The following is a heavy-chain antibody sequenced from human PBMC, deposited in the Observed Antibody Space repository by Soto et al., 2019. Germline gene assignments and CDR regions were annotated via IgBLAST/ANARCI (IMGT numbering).Heavy chain of an antibody. CDR3: VRPYYSSSWFTFDR. D-gene: IGHD6-13*01. J-gene: IGHJ4*02. Sequence: LRLSCTGSGFDFGDYYMSWIRQAPGKGLEWVSYIDSGDGTTYYTDSVKGRFTISRDNAKKTVCLQMSSLRVEDTALYYCVRPYYSSSWFTFDRWGQGTLVTVSS. V-gene: IGHV3-11*01. CDR2: IDSGDGTT. CDR1: GFDFGDYY.